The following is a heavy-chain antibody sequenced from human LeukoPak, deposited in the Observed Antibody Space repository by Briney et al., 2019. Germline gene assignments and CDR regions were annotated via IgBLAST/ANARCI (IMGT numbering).Heavy chain of an antibody. CDR2: INHSGST. V-gene: IGHV4-34*01. CDR1: GGSFGGYY. J-gene: IGHJ4*02. D-gene: IGHD5-12*01. CDR3: ARGGRVATIIIVASPPGLDY. Sequence: SETLSLTCAVYGGSFGGYYWSWIRQPPGKGLEWIGEINHSGSTNYNPSLKSRVTISVDTSKNQFSLKLSSVTAADTAVYYCARGGRVATIIIVASPPGLDYWGQGTLVTVSS.